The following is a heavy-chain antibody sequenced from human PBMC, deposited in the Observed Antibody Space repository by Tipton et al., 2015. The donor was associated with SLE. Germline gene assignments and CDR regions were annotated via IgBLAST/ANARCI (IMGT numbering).Heavy chain of an antibody. V-gene: IGHV4-39*07. CDR3: ASHSTHYCSSTSCYFDY. CDR1: GGSISSSSYY. J-gene: IGHJ4*02. Sequence: TLSLTCTVSGGSISSSSYYWGWIRQPPGKGLEWIGSIYYSGSTYYNPSLKSRVTISVDTSKNQFSLKLSSVTAADTAVYYCASHSTHYCSSTSCYFDYWGQGTLVTVSS. D-gene: IGHD2-2*01. CDR2: IYYSGST.